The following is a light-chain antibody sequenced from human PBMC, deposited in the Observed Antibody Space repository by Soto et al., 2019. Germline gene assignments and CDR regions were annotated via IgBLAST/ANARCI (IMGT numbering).Light chain of an antibody. CDR1: SSDVGSYNL. Sequence: QSVLTQPASVSGSPGRSITISCTGTSSDVGSYNLVSWYQQHPGKAPKLMIYEVSKRPSGVSNRFSGSKSGNTASLTISGLQAEDEADYYCCSYAGSRVFGTGTKVTLL. V-gene: IGLV2-23*02. CDR2: EVS. CDR3: CSYAGSRV. J-gene: IGLJ1*01.